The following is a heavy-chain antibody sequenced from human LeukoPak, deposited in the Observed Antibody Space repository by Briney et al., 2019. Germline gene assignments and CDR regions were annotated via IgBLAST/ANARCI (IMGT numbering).Heavy chain of an antibody. V-gene: IGHV1-69*04. J-gene: IGHJ4*02. Sequence: GASVKVSCKASGGTFSSYAISWVRPTPGQGLEWMGRIIPILGIANYAQKFQGRVTITADKSTSTAYMELSSLRSEDTAVYYCASTYYYGSGSYLVDYWGQGTLVTVSS. CDR2: IIPILGIA. D-gene: IGHD3-10*01. CDR3: ASTYYYGSGSYLVDY. CDR1: GGTFSSYA.